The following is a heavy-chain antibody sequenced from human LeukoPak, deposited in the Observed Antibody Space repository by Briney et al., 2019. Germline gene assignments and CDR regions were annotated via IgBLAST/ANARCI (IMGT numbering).Heavy chain of an antibody. Sequence: GGSLRLSCAASGFTFRSYAMSWVRQAPGKGQEWVSAISGSGGSTYYADSVKGRFTISRDNSKNTLYLQVNSLRAEDTAVYYCAKDAMSGYSSSWFPDYWGQGNLVTVSS. D-gene: IGHD6-13*01. V-gene: IGHV3-23*01. CDR1: GFTFRSYA. CDR3: AKDAMSGYSSSWFPDY. J-gene: IGHJ4*02. CDR2: ISGSGGST.